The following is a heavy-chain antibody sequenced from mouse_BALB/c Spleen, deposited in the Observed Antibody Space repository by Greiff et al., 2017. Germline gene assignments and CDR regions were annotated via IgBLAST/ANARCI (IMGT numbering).Heavy chain of an antibody. CDR2: INPSNGRT. V-gene: IGHV1S81*02. CDR1: GYTFTSYW. CDR3: ARKNGNYYFDY. J-gene: IGHJ2*01. Sequence: QVRLQQPGAELVKPGASVKLSCKASGYTFTSYWMHWVKQRPGQGLEWIGEINPSNGRTNYNEKFKSKATLTVDKSSSTAYMQLSSLTSEDSAVYYCARKNGNYYFDYWGQGTTLTVSS. D-gene: IGHD2-1*01.